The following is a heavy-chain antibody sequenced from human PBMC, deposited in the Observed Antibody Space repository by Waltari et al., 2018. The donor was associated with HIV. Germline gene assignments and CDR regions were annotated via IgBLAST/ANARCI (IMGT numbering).Heavy chain of an antibody. D-gene: IGHD2-21*02. CDR2: VTSRGGP. CDR3: ATAGPDDGGSCDL. CDR1: DLRLSSFY. Sequence: AGVVKPSERLSLTCVVYDLRLSSFYWGFLRQSAGERLAWIAVVTSRGGPNYIPALKSRVSVAVDTSYSHISLRLASVTAADSGTNFGATAGPDDGGSCDLWGPGT. V-gene: IGHV4-34*01. J-gene: IGHJ3*01.